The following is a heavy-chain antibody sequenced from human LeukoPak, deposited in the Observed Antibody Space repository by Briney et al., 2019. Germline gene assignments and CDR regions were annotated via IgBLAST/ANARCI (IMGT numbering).Heavy chain of an antibody. D-gene: IGHD1-1*01. CDR1: GFTFSTYA. CDR3: AKVAERSTPPGLWDY. J-gene: IGHJ4*02. V-gene: IGHV3-23*01. Sequence: PGGSLRLSCAASGFTFSTYAMSWVRQAPGKGLEWVSGISGSGDRTHYADSVKGRFTISRDNSKNTLYLQMKSLGAEDTAVYYCAKVAERSTPPGLWDYWGQGTLVTVSS. CDR2: ISGSGDRT.